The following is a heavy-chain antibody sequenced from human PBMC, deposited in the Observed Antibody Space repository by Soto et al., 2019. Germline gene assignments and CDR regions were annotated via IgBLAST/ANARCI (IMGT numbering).Heavy chain of an antibody. CDR1: GASIYNGGYF. CDR2: IHNSGSP. Sequence: SETLSVTCSVSGASIYNGGYFWSWIRQSPGKGLEWIGHIHNSGSPYNNPSLKSRVTISADTSMNQFSLKLSSVTAADTAVYYCARVNGGVGASFDSWGQGARVT. CDR3: ARVNGGVGASFDS. J-gene: IGHJ4*02. D-gene: IGHD1-26*01. V-gene: IGHV4-30-4*02.